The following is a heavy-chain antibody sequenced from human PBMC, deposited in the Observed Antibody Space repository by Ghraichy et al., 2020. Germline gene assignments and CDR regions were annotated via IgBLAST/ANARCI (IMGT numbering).Heavy chain of an antibody. CDR2: IYYSGST. CDR1: GGSISSGGYY. Sequence: SETLSLTCTVSGGSISSGGYYWSWIRQHPGKGLEWIGYIYYSGSTYYNPSLKSRVTISVDTSKNQFSLKLSSVTAADTAVYYCAREARYSSSWYEGNWFDPWGQGTQVTVSS. V-gene: IGHV4-31*03. D-gene: IGHD6-13*01. J-gene: IGHJ5*02. CDR3: AREARYSSSWYEGNWFDP.